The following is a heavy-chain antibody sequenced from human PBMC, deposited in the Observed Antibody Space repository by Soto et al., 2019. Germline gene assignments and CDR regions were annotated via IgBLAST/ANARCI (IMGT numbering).Heavy chain of an antibody. V-gene: IGHV2-5*02. CDR2: IYWDDDK. Sequence: QITLKESGPTLVKPTQTPTLTCTFSGFSLSTSGVGVGWIRQPPGKALEWLALIYWDDDKRYSPSLKSRLTITKDTSKNQVVLTMTNMDPVDTATYYCARGYSIAGGYGMDVWGQGTTVTVSS. CDR3: ARGYSIAGGYGMDV. J-gene: IGHJ6*02. CDR1: GFSLSTSGVG. D-gene: IGHD6-13*01.